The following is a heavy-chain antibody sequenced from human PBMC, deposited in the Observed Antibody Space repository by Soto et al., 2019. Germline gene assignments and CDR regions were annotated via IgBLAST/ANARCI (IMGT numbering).Heavy chain of an antibody. D-gene: IGHD5-12*01. CDR2: IYSGGST. CDR3: HGYGY. J-gene: IGHJ4*02. V-gene: IGHV3-53*01. CDR1: GFSVTANY. Sequence: EVQVVESGGGLIQPGGSLRLSCEVSGFSVTANYMSWVRQAPEKGLEWVSVIYSGGSTYYVDSVKGRFSISRDISKNTLYVQMNSLRAEDTAVYYCHGYGYWGQGTLVTVSS.